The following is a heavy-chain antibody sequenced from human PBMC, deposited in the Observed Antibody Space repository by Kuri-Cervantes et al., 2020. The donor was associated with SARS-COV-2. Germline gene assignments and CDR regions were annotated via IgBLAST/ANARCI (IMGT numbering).Heavy chain of an antibody. D-gene: IGHD4-17*01. CDR3: AKDRPLYGDYGFDY. CDR2: ISAYNGNT. CDR1: GYTFTSYG. Sequence: ASVKVSCKASGYTFTSYGISWVRQAPGQGLEWMGWISAYNGNTNYAQKLQGRVTMTTDTSTSTAYMELRSLRSDDTAVYYCAKDRPLYGDYGFDYWGQGTLVTVSS. V-gene: IGHV1-18*04. J-gene: IGHJ4*02.